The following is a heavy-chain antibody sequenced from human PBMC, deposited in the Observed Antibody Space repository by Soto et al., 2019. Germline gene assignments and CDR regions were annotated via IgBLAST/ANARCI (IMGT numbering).Heavy chain of an antibody. CDR1: GYTFTSYG. Sequence: GASVKVSCKASGYTFTSYGISWVRQAPGQGLEWMGWISAYNGNTNYAQKLQGRVTMTTDTSTSTAYMELRSLRSDDTAVYYCARLPGWSAYYPEAIYYYYRMDVWGQGTKVTVSS. V-gene: IGHV1-18*04. CDR3: ARLPGWSAYYPEAIYYYYRMDV. D-gene: IGHD3-3*01. CDR2: ISAYNGNT. J-gene: IGHJ6*02.